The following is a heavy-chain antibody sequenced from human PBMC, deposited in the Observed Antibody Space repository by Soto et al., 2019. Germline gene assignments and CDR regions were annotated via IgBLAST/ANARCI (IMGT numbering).Heavy chain of an antibody. CDR1: GFNLSSYG. Sequence: QVQLVESGGGVVQPGRSLRLSCVASGFNLSSYGMHWVRQAPGKGLEWVATIWYDGNTKYYVDTVKGRFTISRDDSKKTLSLLMNSLRAGDTAVYYCSRDTWGHGRMAFDFWGQGTMVTVSS. CDR3: SRDTWGHGRMAFDF. CDR2: IWYDGNTK. D-gene: IGHD3-16*01. V-gene: IGHV3-33*01. J-gene: IGHJ3*01.